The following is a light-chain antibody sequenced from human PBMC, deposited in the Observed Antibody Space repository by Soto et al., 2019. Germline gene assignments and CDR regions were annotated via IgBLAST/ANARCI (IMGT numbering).Light chain of an antibody. J-gene: IGKJ1*01. CDR3: QQYGSSPPT. CDR2: GAS. V-gene: IGKV3-20*01. CDR1: QSVSNN. Sequence: EILMTQSPATLSLSPGERVTLSCRASQSVSNNLVWYKQKPGQGPRLLIYGASSRATGTPDRFSGSGSGTEFTLTINRLEPEDFELYYCQQYGSSPPTFGQGTKVDI.